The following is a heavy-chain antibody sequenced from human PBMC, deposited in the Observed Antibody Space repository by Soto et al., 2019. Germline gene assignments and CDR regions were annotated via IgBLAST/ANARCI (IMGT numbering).Heavy chain of an antibody. CDR2: ISYSETT. Sequence: KPSETLSLTCTVSGGSISSYHWNWIRQSPEKGLEWIGYISYSETTNYNPSLKSRVTLPLDTSKSQFSLKLTSVTAADTAVYYCARTADLNYYDSSFYFDIWGQGTLVTVSS. J-gene: IGHJ4*02. CDR3: ARTADLNYYDSSFYFDI. D-gene: IGHD3-22*01. V-gene: IGHV4-59*01. CDR1: GGSISSYH.